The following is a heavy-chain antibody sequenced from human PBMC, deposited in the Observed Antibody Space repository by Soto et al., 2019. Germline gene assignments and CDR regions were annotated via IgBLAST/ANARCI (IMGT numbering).Heavy chain of an antibody. CDR3: AKDDVSGDGLWLVPD. D-gene: IGHD2-21*02. CDR2: ITGDRSFT. J-gene: IGHJ4*02. Sequence: GGSLRLSCGGSGFTFSTYTMNWVRQAPGKGLEWVASITGDRSFTYYADSVKGRFTISRDNSMNTVYLQMNSLRAEDTAIYYCAKDDVSGDGLWLVPDWGQGTPVTVSS. V-gene: IGHV3-21*04. CDR1: GFTFSTYT.